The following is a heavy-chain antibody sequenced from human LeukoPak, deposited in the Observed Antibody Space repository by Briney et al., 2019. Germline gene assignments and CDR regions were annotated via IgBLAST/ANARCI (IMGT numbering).Heavy chain of an antibody. CDR3: AREATYGDYEDAFDI. CDR1: GYTFTTYS. CDR2: ISTYYGNT. J-gene: IGHJ3*02. Sequence: GASVKVSCKASGYTFTTYSIAWVRQAPGQGLEWMGWISTYYGNTNYAQKFQGRVTLTTDTSTNTAYMDVRSLRSDDTAIYYCAREATYGDYEDAFDIWGQGTMVTVSS. D-gene: IGHD4-17*01. V-gene: IGHV1-18*01.